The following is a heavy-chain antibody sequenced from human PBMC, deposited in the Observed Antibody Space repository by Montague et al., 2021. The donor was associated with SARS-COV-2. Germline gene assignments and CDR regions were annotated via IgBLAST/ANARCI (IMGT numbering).Heavy chain of an antibody. CDR1: GDSISSFY. V-gene: IGHV4-4*07. CDR2: IYASGGT. J-gene: IGHJ4*02. D-gene: IGHD2-15*01. CDR3: GRGVVAATPVVDY. Sequence: SETLSLTCTVSGDSISSFYWNWIRLPAGKGLEWIGRIYASGGTNYNSSPKSRITMSVDTSKTQFSLTLNSVTAADTAAYYCGRGVVAATPVVDYWGRGTLVTVSS.